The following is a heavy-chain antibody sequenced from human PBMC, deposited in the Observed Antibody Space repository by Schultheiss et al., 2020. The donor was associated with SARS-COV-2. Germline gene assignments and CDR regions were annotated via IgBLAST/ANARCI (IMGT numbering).Heavy chain of an antibody. CDR2: IIPIFGTA. CDR3: ATNRVLRFSYGMDV. CDR1: GGTFSSYA. D-gene: IGHD3-3*01. Sequence: SVKVSCKASGGTFSSYAISWVRQAPGQGLEWMGGIIPIFGTANYAQKFQGRVTITADESTSTAYMELSSLRSEDTAVYYCATNRVLRFSYGMDVWGQGTTVTVSS. J-gene: IGHJ6*02. V-gene: IGHV1-69*13.